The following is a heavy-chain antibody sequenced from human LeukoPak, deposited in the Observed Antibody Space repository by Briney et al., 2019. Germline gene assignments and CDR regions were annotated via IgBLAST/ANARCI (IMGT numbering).Heavy chain of an antibody. CDR2: IYGGGDT. CDR3: VREAVMPVAPSTTGTSGRPLYEYYGLDV. CDR1: GFTVTDNY. J-gene: IGHJ6*02. Sequence: GGSLRLSRAASGFTVTDNYMNWVRQSSGKGLEWVSVIYGGGDTNYADSVKGRFIISRDTSKNTVSLQMNSLGAEDTAVYYCVREAVMPVAPSTTGTSGRPLYEYYGLDVWGQGTTVTVSS. V-gene: IGHV3-53*01. D-gene: IGHD1-1*01.